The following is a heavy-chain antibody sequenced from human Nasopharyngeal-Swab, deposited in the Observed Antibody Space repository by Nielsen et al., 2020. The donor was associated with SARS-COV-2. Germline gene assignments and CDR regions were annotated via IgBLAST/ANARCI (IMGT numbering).Heavy chain of an antibody. D-gene: IGHD4-11*01. CDR3: AREHPTTRASDY. CDR1: GYTFTGYY. CDR2: INPSSGAT. J-gene: IGHJ4*02. V-gene: IGHV1-2*06. Sequence: ASVKVSCKTSGYTFTGYYIQWVRQAPGQGLEWMGRINPSSGATKSAQRFQGRVTMTSDTSISTAYMDLSSLTSDDTALYYCAREHPTTRASDYWGQGTLVTVSS.